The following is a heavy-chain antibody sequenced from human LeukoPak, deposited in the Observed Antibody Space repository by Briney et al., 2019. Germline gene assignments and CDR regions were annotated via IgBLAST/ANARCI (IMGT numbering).Heavy chain of an antibody. Sequence: PSETLSLTCAVYGGSFSDYYWSWIRQPPGKGLECIGEIDHRGSTNYNPSLKSRVTISVDTSKNQFSLKLSSVTAADTAVYYCARHLSGVTGYTYGRGIDYWGQGSLVTVSS. V-gene: IGHV4-34*01. CDR1: GGSFSDYY. D-gene: IGHD5-18*01. J-gene: IGHJ4*02. CDR3: ARHLSGVTGYTYGRGIDY. CDR2: IDHRGST.